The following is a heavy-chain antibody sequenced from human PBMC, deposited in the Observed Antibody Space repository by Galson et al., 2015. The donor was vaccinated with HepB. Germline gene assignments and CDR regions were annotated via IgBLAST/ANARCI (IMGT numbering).Heavy chain of an antibody. J-gene: IGHJ5*02. D-gene: IGHD3-9*01. CDR2: IYHSGST. CDR3: ARGHYDILTGNPKGFDP. Sequence: SETLSLTCAVSGGSISSSNWWSWVRQPPGKGLEWIGEIYHSGSTNYNPSLKSRVTISVDKSKNQFSLKLSSVTAADTAVYYCARGHYDILTGNPKGFDPWGQGTLVTVSS. CDR1: GGSISSSNW. V-gene: IGHV4-4*02.